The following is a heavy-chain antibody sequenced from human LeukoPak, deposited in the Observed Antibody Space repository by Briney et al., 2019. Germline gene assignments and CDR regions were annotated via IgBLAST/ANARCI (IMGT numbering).Heavy chain of an antibody. D-gene: IGHD3-22*01. J-gene: IGHJ4*02. CDR1: GFTFSSYA. CDR3: ANGGYYYDSSGYYGLPAPDY. V-gene: IGHV3-23*01. Sequence: GGSLRLSCAASGFTFSSYAMSWVRQAPGKGLEWVSAISGSGGSTYYADPVKGRFTISRDNSKNTLYLQMNSLRAEDTAVYYCANGGYYYDSSGYYGLPAPDYWGQGTLVTVSS. CDR2: ISGSGGST.